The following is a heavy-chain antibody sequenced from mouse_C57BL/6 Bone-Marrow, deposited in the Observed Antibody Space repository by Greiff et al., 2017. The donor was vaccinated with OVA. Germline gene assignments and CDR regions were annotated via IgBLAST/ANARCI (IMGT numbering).Heavy chain of an antibody. CDR2: ISNGGGST. D-gene: IGHD1-1*01. V-gene: IGHV5-12*01. Sequence: EVQRVESGGGLVQPGGSLKLSCAASGFTFSDYYMYWVRQTPEKRLEWVAYISNGGGSTYYPDTVKGRFTISRDNAKNTLYLQLSRLKSEDTAMYYCARRCEFITTEEQAMDYWGQGTSVTVSS. CDR3: ARRCEFITTEEQAMDY. J-gene: IGHJ4*01. CDR1: GFTFSDYY.